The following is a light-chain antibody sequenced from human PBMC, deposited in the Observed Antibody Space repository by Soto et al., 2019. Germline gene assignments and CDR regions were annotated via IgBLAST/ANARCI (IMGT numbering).Light chain of an antibody. J-gene: IGKJ1*01. CDR2: WAS. V-gene: IGKV4-1*01. CDR1: QSVLYSSNNKSY. CDR3: QQYFSAPWT. Sequence: DIVMTQSPDPLAVSLGERATINCKSSQSVLYSSNNKSYLAWYQQKPGLPPKLLIYWASTRESGVPDRFSGSGSGTDFTLTISSLQAEDVAVYYCQQYFSAPWTFGQGTKVEIK.